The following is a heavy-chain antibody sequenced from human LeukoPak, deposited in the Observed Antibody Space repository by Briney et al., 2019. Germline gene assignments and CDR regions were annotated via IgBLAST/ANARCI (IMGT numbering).Heavy chain of an antibody. CDR1: GGSISSYY. J-gene: IGHJ4*02. V-gene: IGHV4-59*01. Sequence: PSETLSLTCTVSGGSISSYYWSWIRQPPGKGLEWIGHIYYSGSTNYNPSLKSRVIISVDTSKNQFSLKLSSVTAADTAVYYCARGLSSWSDHIDYRGQGTLVTVSS. D-gene: IGHD3-3*01. CDR3: ARGLSSWSDHIDY. CDR2: IYYSGST.